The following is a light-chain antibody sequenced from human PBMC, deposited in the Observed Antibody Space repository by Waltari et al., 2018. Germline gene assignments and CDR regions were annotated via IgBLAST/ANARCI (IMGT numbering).Light chain of an antibody. J-gene: IGLJ2*01. CDR2: LNTDGSH. V-gene: IGLV4-69*01. CDR3: QTWDTDSYVI. CDR1: SGHSTYA. Sequence: SVKLTCTLSSGHSTYAIAWHQQQPEKGPRYLMKLNTDGSHNEGDGIPDRFSGSSSGAERYLTISSLQSEDEADYYCQTWDTDSYVIFGGGTKLTVL.